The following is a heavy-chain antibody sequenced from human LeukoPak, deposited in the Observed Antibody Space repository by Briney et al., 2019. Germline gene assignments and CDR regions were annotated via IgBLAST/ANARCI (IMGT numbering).Heavy chain of an antibody. J-gene: IGHJ4*02. D-gene: IGHD6-19*01. CDR3: AGRGIAVAGAFDY. V-gene: IGHV1-69*04. CDR1: GGTFSSYA. Sequence: GASVKVSCKASGGTFSSYAISWVRQAPGQGLEWVGRIIPILGIANYAQKFQGRVTITADKSTSTAYMELSSLRSEDTAVYYCAGRGIAVAGAFDYWGQGTLVTVSS. CDR2: IIPILGIA.